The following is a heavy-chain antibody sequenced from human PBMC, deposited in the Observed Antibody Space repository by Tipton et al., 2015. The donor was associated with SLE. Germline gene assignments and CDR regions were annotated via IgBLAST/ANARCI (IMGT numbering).Heavy chain of an antibody. V-gene: IGHV4-59*08. D-gene: IGHD6-13*01. Sequence: TLSLTCTVSGGSIRSYYWSWIRQPPGKGLEWIGYIYYSGRTNYNPSLKSRVTISVDTSKNQFSLKLSSVTAADTAVYYCARQGQQLVRPYYYGMDVWGQGTTVTVSS. CDR2: IYYSGRT. CDR3: ARQGQQLVRPYYYGMDV. CDR1: GGSIRSYY. J-gene: IGHJ6*02.